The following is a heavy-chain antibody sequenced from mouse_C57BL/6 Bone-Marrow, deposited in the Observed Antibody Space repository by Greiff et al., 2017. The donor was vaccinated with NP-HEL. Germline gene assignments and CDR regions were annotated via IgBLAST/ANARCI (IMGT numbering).Heavy chain of an antibody. D-gene: IGHD1-1*01. CDR3: AREGDYYGSSYNY. CDR2: INPYNGGT. Sequence: VQLQQSGPVLVKPGASVKMSCKASGYTFTDYYMNWVKQSHGKSLEWIGVINPYNGGTSYNQKFKGKATLTVDKSSSTAYMELNSLTSEDSAVYYCAREGDYYGSSYNYWGQGTTLTVSS. J-gene: IGHJ2*01. V-gene: IGHV1-19*01. CDR1: GYTFTDYY.